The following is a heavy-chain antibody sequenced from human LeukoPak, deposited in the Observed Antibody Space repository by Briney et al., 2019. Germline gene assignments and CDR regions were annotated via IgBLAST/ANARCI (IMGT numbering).Heavy chain of an antibody. CDR3: ARDHGRAGYVHEPYFDY. CDR1: GFTFSDYY. Sequence: PGGSLRLSCAASGFTFSDYYMSWIRQAPRKGLEWVSYISSSGSTIYYADSVKGRSTISRDNAKNSLYLQMNSLRAEDTAVYYCARDHGRAGYVHEPYFDYWGQGTLVTVSS. CDR2: ISSSGSTI. V-gene: IGHV3-11*01. D-gene: IGHD5-12*01. J-gene: IGHJ4*02.